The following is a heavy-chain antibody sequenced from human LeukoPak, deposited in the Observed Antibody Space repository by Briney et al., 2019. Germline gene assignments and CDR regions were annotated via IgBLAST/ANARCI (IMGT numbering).Heavy chain of an antibody. CDR1: GFTFSSYG. J-gene: IGHJ6*03. D-gene: IGHD4-23*01. CDR3: AKEGGNRRKAYYYMDV. V-gene: IGHV3-33*06. CDR2: IWYDGSNK. Sequence: GGSLRLSCAASGFTFSSYGMHWVRQAPGKGLEWVAVIWYDGSNKYYADSVKGRFTISRDNSKNTLYLQMNSLRAEDTAVYYCAKEGGNRRKAYYYMDVWGKGTTVTASS.